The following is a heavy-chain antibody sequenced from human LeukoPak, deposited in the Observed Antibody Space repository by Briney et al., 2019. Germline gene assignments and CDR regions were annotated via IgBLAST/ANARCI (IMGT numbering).Heavy chain of an antibody. D-gene: IGHD3-10*01. CDR1: GYTFTSYA. CDR3: ARDLARITMVPLPNMDV. CDR2: INTNTGNP. V-gene: IGHV7-4-1*02. Sequence: GASVKVSCKASGYTFTSYAMNWERQAPGQGLEWMGWINTNTGNPTYAQGFTGRFVFSLDTSVSTAYLQISSLKAEDTAVYYCARDLARITMVPLPNMDVWGQGTTVTVSS. J-gene: IGHJ6*02.